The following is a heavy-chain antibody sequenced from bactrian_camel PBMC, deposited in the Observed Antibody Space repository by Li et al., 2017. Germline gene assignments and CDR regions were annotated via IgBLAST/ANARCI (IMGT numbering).Heavy chain of an antibody. CDR3: AKGPGYYSEWDD. CDR2: ISSGGDST. Sequence: QLVESGGGLVQPGGSLRLSCATSGFAFSAAWMYWVRQAPGKGLEWVSFISSGGDSTYYSDSVKGRFTISRDNAKNTLFLQLNSLKTEDTAIYYCAKGPGYYSEWDDWGQGTQVTVS. J-gene: IGHJ4*01. D-gene: IGHD2*01. CDR1: GFAFSAAW. V-gene: IGHV3S1*01.